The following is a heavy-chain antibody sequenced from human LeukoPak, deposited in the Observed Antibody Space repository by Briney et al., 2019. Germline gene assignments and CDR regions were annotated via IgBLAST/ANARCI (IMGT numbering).Heavy chain of an antibody. J-gene: IGHJ6*04. CDR1: GFTFSSYW. D-gene: IGHD2-8*01. Sequence: PGGSLRLSCAASGFTFSSYWMHWVRQAPGKGLVWVSRINSDGSSTSYADSVKGRFTISRDNAKNTVYLQMNSLRAEDTAVYYCARAYYNPPNYYDMDVWGKGTTVTVSS. CDR2: INSDGSST. V-gene: IGHV3-74*01. CDR3: ARAYYNPPNYYDMDV.